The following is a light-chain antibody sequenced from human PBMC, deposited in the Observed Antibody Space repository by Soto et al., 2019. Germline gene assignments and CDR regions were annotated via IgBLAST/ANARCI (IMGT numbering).Light chain of an antibody. J-gene: IGKJ1*01. Sequence: DIQMTQSPSTLSASVGDRVTITCRASQSISSWLAWYQQKPGKAPKLLIYDASSLESGVPSRFSGSVSGTEVTLTISSLQPDDFATYDCQEYNSYSWTFGQGTKVEIK. CDR2: DAS. CDR3: QEYNSYSWT. CDR1: QSISSW. V-gene: IGKV1-5*01.